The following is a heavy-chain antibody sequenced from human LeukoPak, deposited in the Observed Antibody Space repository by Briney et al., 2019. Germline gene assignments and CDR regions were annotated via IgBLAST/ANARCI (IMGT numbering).Heavy chain of an antibody. D-gene: IGHD3-22*01. CDR2: ISGSGGST. V-gene: IGHV3-23*01. Sequence: GGSLRLSCAASGFTVSSNYMSWVRQAPGKGLEWVSAISGSGGSTYYADSVKGRFTISRDNSKNTLYLQMNSLRAEDTAVYYCAKDYYDSSGYPAFDIWGQGTMVTVSS. CDR3: AKDYYDSSGYPAFDI. CDR1: GFTVSSNY. J-gene: IGHJ3*02.